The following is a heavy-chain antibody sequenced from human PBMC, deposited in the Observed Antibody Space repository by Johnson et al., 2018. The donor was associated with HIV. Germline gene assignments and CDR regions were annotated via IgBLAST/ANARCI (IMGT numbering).Heavy chain of an antibody. J-gene: IGHJ3*02. V-gene: IGHV3-7*01. Sequence: VQLVESGGGLVQPGGSLRLSCAASGFTFSSYCMTWVRQAPGKGLEWVAIIYQDGSGKYYLDSVKGRFTIPRDNAKDSLYLQMNSLRAEDTAVYYCARDGYYYDGSGYHAFHIWGQGTMVTVSS. CDR3: ARDGYYYDGSGYHAFHI. CDR1: GFTFSSYC. CDR2: IYQDGSGK. D-gene: IGHD3-22*01.